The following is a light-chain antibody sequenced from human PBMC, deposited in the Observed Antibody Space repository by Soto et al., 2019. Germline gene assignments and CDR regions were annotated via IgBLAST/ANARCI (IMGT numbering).Light chain of an antibody. CDR1: SSEVGGYSY. V-gene: IGLV2-14*01. Sequence: QSVLTQPASLSGSPGQSIAISRPGTSSEVGGYSYVSWYQQQPGKAPKLVISDVSNRPSGVSDRFSGSKSGNTASLTISGLQTEDEADYYCASYTTSSTYVFGTGTKVTVL. CDR2: DVS. J-gene: IGLJ1*01. CDR3: ASYTTSSTYV.